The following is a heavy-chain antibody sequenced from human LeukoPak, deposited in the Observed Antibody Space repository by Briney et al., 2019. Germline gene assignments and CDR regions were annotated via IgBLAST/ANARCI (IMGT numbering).Heavy chain of an antibody. D-gene: IGHD3-10*01. CDR2: INHSGSS. V-gene: IGHV4-34*01. CDR3: ARTWFGDLYMDV. CDR1: GFTFSSFA. J-gene: IGHJ6*03. Sequence: GSLRLSCAASGFTFSSFAMIWIRQTPGKGLEWIGEINHSGSSNNNPSLKSRVTISVDTSKNQFSLKLSSVTAADTAVYYCARTWFGDLYMDVWGKGTTVTISS.